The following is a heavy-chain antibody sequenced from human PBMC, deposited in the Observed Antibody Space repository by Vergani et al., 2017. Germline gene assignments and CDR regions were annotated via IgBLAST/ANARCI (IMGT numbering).Heavy chain of an antibody. Sequence: QLQLQESGPGLVKPSETLSLTCTVSGGSISSSSLYWGWVRQPPGKGLEWIGSIYYSGSTYYNPSLKSQVTISVDTSKNQFTLKLSSVTAADTAVYYCASRPIFGVPWGNYWGQGTLVTVSS. CDR1: GGSISSSSLY. D-gene: IGHD3-3*02. CDR2: IYYSGST. V-gene: IGHV4-39*01. CDR3: ASRPIFGVPWGNY. J-gene: IGHJ4*02.